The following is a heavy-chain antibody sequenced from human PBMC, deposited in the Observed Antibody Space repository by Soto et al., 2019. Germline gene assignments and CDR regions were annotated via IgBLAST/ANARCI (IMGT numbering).Heavy chain of an antibody. CDR3: AKDSGYNYGYFRWFDP. Sequence: PSETLSLTCVVSGGSISSDNYSWSWIRQPPGNGLEWIGYIYHSGSTYCIPSLKSRVTISVDTSKSQFSLKLSSVTAADTAVYYCAKDSGYNYGYFRWFDPWGQGTLVTVSS. CDR1: GGSISSDNYS. V-gene: IGHV4-30-2*02. CDR2: IYHSGST. D-gene: IGHD5-18*01. J-gene: IGHJ5*02.